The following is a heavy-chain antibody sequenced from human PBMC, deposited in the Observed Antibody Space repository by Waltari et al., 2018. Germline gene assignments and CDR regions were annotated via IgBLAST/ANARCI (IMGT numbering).Heavy chain of an antibody. Sequence: QVQLVQSGAEVKKPGASVKVSCKASGYTFTGYYMHWVRQAPGQGLGWMGRINTNSGGTNYAQKFQGRVTMTRDTSISTAYMGLSRLRSDDTAVYYCARGENDNWNHFDYWGQGTLVTVSS. CDR1: GYTFTGYY. V-gene: IGHV1-2*06. CDR2: INTNSGGT. D-gene: IGHD1-20*01. CDR3: ARGENDNWNHFDY. J-gene: IGHJ4*02.